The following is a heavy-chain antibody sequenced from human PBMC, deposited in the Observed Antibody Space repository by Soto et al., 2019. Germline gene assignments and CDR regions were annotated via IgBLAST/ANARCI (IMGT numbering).Heavy chain of an antibody. CDR3: ATQDFRGTTGTT. Sequence: GESLRLSCASSGFTFSSSAMGWVHQAPGKGLEWLSLISAGGDRTYYATPVQGRFTISRGNSKNTLHLQVNSPRAEDTAVYYCATQDFRGTTGTTWGQGT. CDR2: ISAGGDRT. J-gene: IGHJ4*02. V-gene: IGHV3-23*01. D-gene: IGHD1-1*01. CDR1: GFTFSSSA.